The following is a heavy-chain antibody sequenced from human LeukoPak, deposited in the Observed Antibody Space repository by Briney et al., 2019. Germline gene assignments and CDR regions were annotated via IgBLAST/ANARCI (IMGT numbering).Heavy chain of an antibody. D-gene: IGHD2-8*01. Sequence: SETLSLTCTVSGGSISSSSYYWGWIRQPPGKGLEWIGSIHYSGSTNYNPSLKSRITISVDKSQNQFSLKVNSLTAADTAVYYCVANGYYSLDVWGKGITVTVSS. V-gene: IGHV4-39*07. CDR1: GGSISSSSYY. CDR3: VANGYYSLDV. J-gene: IGHJ6*03. CDR2: IHYSGST.